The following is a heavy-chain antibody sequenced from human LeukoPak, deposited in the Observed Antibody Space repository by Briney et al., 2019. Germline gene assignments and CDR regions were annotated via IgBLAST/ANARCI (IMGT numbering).Heavy chain of an antibody. J-gene: IGHJ4*02. CDR3: ATAYGSGTDFYY. V-gene: IGHV1-2*02. CDR2: INPNSGGT. D-gene: IGHD3-10*01. Sequence: GASVKLSCKASGYTFIGYYMHWVRQAPGHGLEWMGWINPNSGGTNYAQKFQGRVTMTRDTSISTAYMELSRLKSDDTAVYYCATAYGSGTDFYYWGQGTLVPVSS. CDR1: GYTFIGYY.